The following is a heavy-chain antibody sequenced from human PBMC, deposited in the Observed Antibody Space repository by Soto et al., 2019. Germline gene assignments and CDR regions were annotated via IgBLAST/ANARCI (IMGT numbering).Heavy chain of an antibody. CDR1: GYTFTDYD. J-gene: IGHJ4*02. CDR3: AVTTGY. CDR2: VSPDHGNA. D-gene: IGHD4-17*01. V-gene: IGHV1-8*01. Sequence: QVRVVQSGAEVKKPGASVKVSCKTSGYTFTDYDINWVRQAPGQGLEWMGWVSPDHGNAGYAQQFQGRVTMTSDTSISTVFMELTNLRSEDTVVYYCAVTTGYWGQGTKVTVSS.